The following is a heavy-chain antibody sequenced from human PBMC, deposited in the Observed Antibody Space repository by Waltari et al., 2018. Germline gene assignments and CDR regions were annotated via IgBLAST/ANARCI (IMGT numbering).Heavy chain of an antibody. V-gene: IGHV1-69*01. CDR1: GGTFSSYA. Sequence: QVQLVQSGAEVKKPGSSVKVSCKASGGTFSSYAISWVRQAPGQGLEWMGGIIPSFGTANYGQKFQGRVTSTADESTSTAYMELSSLRSEDTPVYYCAIPQENGSGSGDFDYWGQGTLVTVSS. CDR2: IIPSFGTA. D-gene: IGHD3-10*01. CDR3: AIPQENGSGSGDFDY. J-gene: IGHJ4*02.